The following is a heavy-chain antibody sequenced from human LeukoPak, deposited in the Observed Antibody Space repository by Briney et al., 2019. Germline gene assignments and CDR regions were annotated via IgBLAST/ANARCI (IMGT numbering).Heavy chain of an antibody. CDR2: VDPEDGET. J-gene: IGHJ4*02. V-gene: IGHV1-69-2*01. CDR3: ATGSWPQSLGFDY. CDR1: GYTFTDYY. D-gene: IGHD5-24*01. Sequence: ASVKISCKVSGYTFTDYYMHWVQQAPGKGLEWMGLVDPEDGETIYAEKFQGRVTITADKCTDTAYMELSSRRSQDTVMYYCATGSWPQSLGFDYWGQGTLVTVSS.